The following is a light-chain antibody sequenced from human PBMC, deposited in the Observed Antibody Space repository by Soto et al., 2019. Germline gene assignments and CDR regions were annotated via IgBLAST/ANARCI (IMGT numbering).Light chain of an antibody. J-gene: IGLJ1*01. V-gene: IGLV2-14*01. Sequence: QSVLTQPASVSGSPGQSITISCTGTSSDVGDYNYVSWYQQHPGKAPKVMIYDVSNRPSGVSNRFSGSKSGNTASPTISGLQAEDEADYYSSSYTSSSTLVFGTGTKVTVL. CDR3: SSYTSSSTLV. CDR1: SSDVGDYNY. CDR2: DVS.